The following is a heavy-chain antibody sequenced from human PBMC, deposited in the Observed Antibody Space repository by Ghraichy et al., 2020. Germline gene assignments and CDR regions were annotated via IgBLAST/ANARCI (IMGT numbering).Heavy chain of an antibody. Sequence: SVKVSCKASGGTFSSYAISWVRQAPGQGLEWMGGIIPIFGTANYAQKFQGRVTITADESTSTAYMELSSLRSEDTAVYYCARSQLELPNWFDPWGQGTLVTVSS. D-gene: IGHD1-7*01. J-gene: IGHJ5*02. V-gene: IGHV1-69*13. CDR2: IIPIFGTA. CDR1: GGTFSSYA. CDR3: ARSQLELPNWFDP.